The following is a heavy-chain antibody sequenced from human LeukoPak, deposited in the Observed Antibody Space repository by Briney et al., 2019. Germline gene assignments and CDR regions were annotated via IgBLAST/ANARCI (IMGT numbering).Heavy chain of an antibody. D-gene: IGHD3-10*01. V-gene: IGHV5-10-1*01. J-gene: IGHJ5*02. CDR1: GYSFTSYW. CDR2: IDPSDSYT. CDR3: ARHGYYYGSGSSWFDP. Sequence: GESLKISCKGSGYSFTSYWISWVRQMPGKGLEWMGRIDPSDSYTNYSSSFQGHVTISADKSISTAYLQWSSLKASDTAMYYCARHGYYYGSGSSWFDPWGQGTLVTVSS.